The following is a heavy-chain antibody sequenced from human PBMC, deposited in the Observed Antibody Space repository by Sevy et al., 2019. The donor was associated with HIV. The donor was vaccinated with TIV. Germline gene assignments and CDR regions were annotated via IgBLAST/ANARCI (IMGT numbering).Heavy chain of an antibody. V-gene: IGHV3-21*01. J-gene: IGHJ6*02. CDR2: ISSSSSYI. D-gene: IGHD4-17*01. CDR3: ARDPGGDYVFFVLDGMDV. Sequence: GGSLRLSCAASGFTFSSYSMNWVRQAPGKGLEWVSSISSSSSYIYYADSVKGRFTISRDNAKNSLYLQMNSLRAEDTAVYYCARDPGGDYVFFVLDGMDVWGQGTTVTVSS. CDR1: GFTFSSYS.